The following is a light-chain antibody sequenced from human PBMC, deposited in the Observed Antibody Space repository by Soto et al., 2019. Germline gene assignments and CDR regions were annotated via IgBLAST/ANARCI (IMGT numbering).Light chain of an antibody. Sequence: QSVLTQPASVSGSSGPSITISCTGTSSDVGGYNYVSWYQQHPGKAPKLMIYEVSNRPSGVSNRFSGSKSGNTASLTISGLQAEDEAHYYCSSYTSSSIDYVFGTGTKVTVL. V-gene: IGLV2-14*01. CDR3: SSYTSSSIDYV. CDR1: SSDVGGYNY. CDR2: EVS. J-gene: IGLJ1*01.